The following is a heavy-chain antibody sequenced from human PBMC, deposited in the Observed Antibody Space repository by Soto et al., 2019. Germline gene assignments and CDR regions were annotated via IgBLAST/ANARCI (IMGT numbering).Heavy chain of an antibody. Sequence: GGSLRLSCAASGFTFRSYWMQWVRQAPGKGLVWVSWINSDGSSTSYADSVKGRFTISRDNAKNTLYLQMNSLRAEDTAVYYCPSGGSTLTVNPCGQGSRVTVPS. CDR3: PSGGSTLTVNP. CDR1: GFTFRSYW. D-gene: IGHD3-3*02. V-gene: IGHV3-74*01. CDR2: INSDGSST. J-gene: IGHJ5*02.